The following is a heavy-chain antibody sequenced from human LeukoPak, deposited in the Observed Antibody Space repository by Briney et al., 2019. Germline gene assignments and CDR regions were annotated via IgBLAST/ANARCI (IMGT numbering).Heavy chain of an antibody. D-gene: IGHD6-19*01. CDR1: GFTFSSYA. CDR2: ISGSGGST. CDR3: AKGEQWPPRRGMDV. Sequence: GGSLRLSCAASGFTFSSYAMSWVRQAPGKGLEWVSAISGSGGSTYYADSVKGRFTISRDNSKNTLYLQMNSLRAEDTAVYYCAKGEQWPPRRGMDVWGQGTTVTVSS. J-gene: IGHJ6*02. V-gene: IGHV3-23*01.